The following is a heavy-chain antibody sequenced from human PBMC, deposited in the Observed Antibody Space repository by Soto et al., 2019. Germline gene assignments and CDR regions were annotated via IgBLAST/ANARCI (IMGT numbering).Heavy chain of an antibody. CDR1: GGSISSSSYY. V-gene: IGHV4-39*07. Sequence: SETLSLTCTVSGGSISSSSYYWGWIRQPPGKGLEWIGSIYYSGSTNYNPSLKSRVTISVDTSKNQFSLKLSSVTAADTAVYYCARPRSVGGPFGFDPWGQGTLVTVSS. J-gene: IGHJ5*02. CDR3: ARPRSVGGPFGFDP. D-gene: IGHD3-10*01. CDR2: IYYSGST.